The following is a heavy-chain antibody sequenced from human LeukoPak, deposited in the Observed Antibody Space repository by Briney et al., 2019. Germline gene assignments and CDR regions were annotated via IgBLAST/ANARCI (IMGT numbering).Heavy chain of an antibody. CDR1: GGSFSGYY. J-gene: IGHJ4*02. CDR3: ARRVSTMIVVVIGVFDY. Sequence: SETLSLTCAVYGGSFSGYYWSWIRQPPGKWLEWIGEINHSGSTNYNPSLKSRVTISVDTSKNQFSLKLSSVTAADTAVYYCARRVSTMIVVVIGVFDYWGQGTLVTVSS. D-gene: IGHD3-22*01. V-gene: IGHV4-34*01. CDR2: INHSGST.